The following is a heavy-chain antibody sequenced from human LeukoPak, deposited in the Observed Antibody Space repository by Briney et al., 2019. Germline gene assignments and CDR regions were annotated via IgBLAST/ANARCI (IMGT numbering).Heavy chain of an antibody. J-gene: IGHJ4*02. CDR2: INQYGNDK. D-gene: IGHD6-19*01. V-gene: IGHV3-7*01. CDR3: ARDVEQWLVRVYYFDY. Sequence: PGGSLRLSCAASGFTFSNYWMSWVRQAPGKGLEWVANINQYGNDKYYVDSVKGRFTISRDNAKNSLYLQMNSLRAEDTAVYYCARDVEQWLVRVYYFDYWGQGTLVTVSS. CDR1: GFTFSNYW.